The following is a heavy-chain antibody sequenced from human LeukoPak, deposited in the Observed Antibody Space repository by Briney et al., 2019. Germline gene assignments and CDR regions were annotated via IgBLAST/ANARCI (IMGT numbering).Heavy chain of an antibody. V-gene: IGHV3-33*01. D-gene: IGHD5-12*01. Sequence: PGWSLRLSCAASGFTFSSYGMHWVRQAPGKGLEWVAVIWYDGSNKYYADSVKGRFTISRDNSKNTLYLQMNSLRAEDTAVYYCARDPRYSGYDFSYSDYWGQGTLVTVSS. CDR1: GFTFSSYG. J-gene: IGHJ4*02. CDR2: IWYDGSNK. CDR3: ARDPRYSGYDFSYSDY.